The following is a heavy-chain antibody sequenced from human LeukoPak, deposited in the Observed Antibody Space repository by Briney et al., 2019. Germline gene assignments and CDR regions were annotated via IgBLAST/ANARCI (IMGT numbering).Heavy chain of an antibody. J-gene: IGHJ6*03. Sequence: GASVKVSCKASGYTFTSYDISWVRQATGQGLDWVAWMNPNTGNTGSAQSFQGRVTITTDESTSTAYMELSSLRSEDTAVYYCARGYCSSTSCDGDMDVWGKGTTVTVSS. CDR2: MNPNTGNT. V-gene: IGHV1-8*01. CDR1: GYTFTSYD. D-gene: IGHD2-2*01. CDR3: ARGYCSSTSCDGDMDV.